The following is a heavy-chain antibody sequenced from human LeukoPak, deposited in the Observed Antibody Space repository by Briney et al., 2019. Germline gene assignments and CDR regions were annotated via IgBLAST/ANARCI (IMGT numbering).Heavy chain of an antibody. V-gene: IGHV4-61*02. CDR3: ARADGSGSYDNPLNYYYYYMDV. CDR1: GVSISSSYSY. D-gene: IGHD3-10*01. Sequence: SETLSLTCTVSGVSISSSYSYWSWIRQPTGKGLEWIGRIYTSGSTNYNPSLKSRVTMSVDTSENQFSLKLTSVTAADTAVYYCARADGSGSYDNPLNYYYYYMDVWGKGTTVTISS. J-gene: IGHJ6*03. CDR2: IYTSGST.